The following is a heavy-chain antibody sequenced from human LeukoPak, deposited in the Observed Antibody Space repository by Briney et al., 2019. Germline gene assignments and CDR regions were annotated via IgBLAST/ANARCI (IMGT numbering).Heavy chain of an antibody. CDR2: INANSGTT. CDR1: GFAFSFYA. V-gene: IGHV3-23*01. Sequence: GGSLRLSCAASGFAFSFYAMSWLRQPPGKGLECVSTINANSGTTSYAASVRGRFTISRDNSKNTLYLQVNTLRADDTATYYCAKPVSGGLAVTADWFHPWGQGTLVVVSS. CDR3: AKPVSGGLAVTADWFHP. D-gene: IGHD6-19*01. J-gene: IGHJ5*01.